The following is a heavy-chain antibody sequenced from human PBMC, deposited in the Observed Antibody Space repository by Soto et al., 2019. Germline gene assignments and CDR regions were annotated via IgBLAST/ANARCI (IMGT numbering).Heavy chain of an antibody. CDR2: ITGNGVTT. Sequence: EVQVLQSGGGLVPPGGSLRLSCAGSGFTFINTGMSWVRQAPGQGLEWVSAITGNGVTTYYADSVKGRFTISRDNSKSTLYLQMNSLRAEDTAVYSCAKIDGDFDYWGQGTLVTVSS. CDR1: GFTFINTG. D-gene: IGHD3-22*01. J-gene: IGHJ4*02. CDR3: AKIDGDFDY. V-gene: IGHV3-23*01.